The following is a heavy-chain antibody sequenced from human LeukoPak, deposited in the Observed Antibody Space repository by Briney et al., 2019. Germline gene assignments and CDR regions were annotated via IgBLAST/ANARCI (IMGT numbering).Heavy chain of an antibody. D-gene: IGHD4-23*01. Sequence: GGSLRLSCAVSRFTFSDHYMNWVRQAPGKGLEWIGRIKTKANSDTTQYAASVKGRFTISRDDSKNSLDLQMNSLKTEDTAVYYCARGGGGLDYWGQGTLVTVSS. V-gene: IGHV3-72*01. J-gene: IGHJ4*02. CDR3: ARGGGGLDY. CDR1: RFTFSDHY. CDR2: IKTKANSDTT.